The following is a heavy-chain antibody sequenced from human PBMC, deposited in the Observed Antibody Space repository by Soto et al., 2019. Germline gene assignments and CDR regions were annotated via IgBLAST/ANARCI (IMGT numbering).Heavy chain of an antibody. D-gene: IGHD5-12*01. CDR1: GFTFSSYW. CDR2: ISTDASST. Sequence: EVQLVESGGGLVQPGGSLRLSCAASGFTFSSYWMHWVRQAPGKGLVWVSSISTDASSTSYADPVKGRFTISRDNAKNTMYLQMNSVRAEDTAVYYCARVPKKRPTNLGQGTLVIVS. CDR3: ARVPKKRPTN. J-gene: IGHJ1*01. V-gene: IGHV3-74*01.